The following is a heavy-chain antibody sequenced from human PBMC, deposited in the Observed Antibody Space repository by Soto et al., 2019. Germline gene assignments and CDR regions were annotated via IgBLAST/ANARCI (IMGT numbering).Heavy chain of an antibody. J-gene: IGHJ4*02. Sequence: QVQLQESGPGLVKPSQTLSLTCTVSGDSLSRADYCWSWIRQAPGKDLEWIGYICYSGSTYHNPSLKSRTSMSVDTSKKQFSLTLTSVTAADTAVYYCAREESGLFDYWGQGRLVTVSS. CDR2: ICYSGST. CDR3: AREESGLFDY. V-gene: IGHV4-30-4*08. CDR1: GDSLSRADYC. D-gene: IGHD5-12*01.